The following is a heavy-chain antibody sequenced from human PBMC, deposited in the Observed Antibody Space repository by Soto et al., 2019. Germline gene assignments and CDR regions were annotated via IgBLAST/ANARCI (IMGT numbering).Heavy chain of an antibody. CDR2: ISWDSDSI. CDR1: GFMFDDYA. Sequence: PGGSLRLSCAASGFMFDDYAMHWVRQAPGKGLEWVSGISWDSDSIGYADSVQGRFTISRDNAKNSLYLQMNSLSAEDTALYYCAKDVGYCSGTSCPIFDYWGQGALVTVSS. J-gene: IGHJ4*02. D-gene: IGHD2-15*01. V-gene: IGHV3-9*01. CDR3: AKDVGYCSGTSCPIFDY.